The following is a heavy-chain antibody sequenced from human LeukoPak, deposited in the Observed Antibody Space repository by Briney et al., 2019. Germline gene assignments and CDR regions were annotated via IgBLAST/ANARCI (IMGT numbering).Heavy chain of an antibody. CDR2: IYYSGST. Sequence: SEALSLTCTVSGGSVSSGSYYWSWIRQPPGKGLEWIGYIYYSGSTNHNPSLKSRVTISVDTSKNQFSLKMSSVTAADTAVYYCARRRVDTGAPLDYWGQGTLVTVSS. J-gene: IGHJ4*02. D-gene: IGHD5-18*01. CDR1: GGSVSSGSYY. V-gene: IGHV4-61*01. CDR3: ARRRVDTGAPLDY.